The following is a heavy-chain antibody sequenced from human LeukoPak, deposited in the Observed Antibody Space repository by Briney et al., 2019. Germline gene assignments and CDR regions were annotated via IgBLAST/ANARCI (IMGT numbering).Heavy chain of an antibody. CDR1: GGSISSYY. J-gene: IGHJ4*02. CDR2: IYYSGST. V-gene: IGHV4-59*01. D-gene: IGHD3-22*01. Sequence: SETLSLACSVSGGSISSYYWNFIRQPPGKGLEWIGNIYYSGSTNYNLSLKRRVTISIDTSKNQFSLKLSSVTAADTAVYYCGRAYHYSSGYYFGYWGQGPLVTVSS. CDR3: GRAYHYSSGYYFGY.